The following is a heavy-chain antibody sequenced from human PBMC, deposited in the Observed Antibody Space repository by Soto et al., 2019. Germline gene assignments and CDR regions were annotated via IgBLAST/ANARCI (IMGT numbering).Heavy chain of an antibody. D-gene: IGHD2-15*01. J-gene: IGHJ4*02. CDR1: GCSISSSSYY. CDR2: IYYSGNT. CDR3: AREGGRYCTGGSCQVDY. V-gene: IGHV4-39*02. Sequence: ASETLSLTCTVSGCSISSSSYYWGWIRQPPGKGLEWIGSIYYSGNTYYTPSLKSRVTISVDTSKNQFSLKLSSVTAADTAVYYCAREGGRYCTGGSCQVDYWGQGTLVTVSS.